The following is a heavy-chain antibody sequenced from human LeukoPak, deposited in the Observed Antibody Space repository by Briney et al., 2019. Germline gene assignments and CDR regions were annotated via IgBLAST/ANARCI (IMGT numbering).Heavy chain of an antibody. CDR3: ATGWALAGPTN. Sequence: PGGSLRLSCAASGFTFRSFWMHWVRQAPGKGLVWVSRIDSDGSTTSYADSVKGRFTISRDNAKNTLYLQMNSLRAEDTALYYCATGWALAGPTNWGQGTLVTVSS. CDR1: GFTFRSFW. J-gene: IGHJ4*02. V-gene: IGHV3-74*01. CDR2: IDSDGSTT. D-gene: IGHD1-26*01.